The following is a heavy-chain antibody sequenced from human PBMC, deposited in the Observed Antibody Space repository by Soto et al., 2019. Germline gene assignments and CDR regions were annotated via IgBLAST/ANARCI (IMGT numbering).Heavy chain of an antibody. J-gene: IGHJ3*02. Sequence: AGGSRRLSFAVSGFSFRFYGFRWVRQSPGKGLEWLGVIVSDGSAIYHADSLEGRFFISRDNSKDILYLQMNSLRVEDTAVYYRARDDAFDSESGFDMWGKGKMVIVAS. CDR3: ARDDAFDSESGFDM. CDR2: IVSDGSAI. CDR1: GFSFRFYG. D-gene: IGHD3-3*01. V-gene: IGHV3-33*01.